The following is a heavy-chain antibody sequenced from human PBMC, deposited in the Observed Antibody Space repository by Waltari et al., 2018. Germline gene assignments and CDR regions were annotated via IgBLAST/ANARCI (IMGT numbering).Heavy chain of an antibody. CDR2: IYYSGST. Sequence: QVQLQESGPGLVKPSQTLSLTCTVSGGSISSGGYYLRWIRPPPGKGLEWIGYIYYSGSTYYNPSLKSRVTISVDTSKNQFSLKLSSVTAADTAVYYCAREPEAVARYSGAFDIWGQGTMVTVSS. J-gene: IGHJ3*02. D-gene: IGHD6-19*01. V-gene: IGHV4-31*03. CDR1: GGSISSGGYY. CDR3: AREPEAVARYSGAFDI.